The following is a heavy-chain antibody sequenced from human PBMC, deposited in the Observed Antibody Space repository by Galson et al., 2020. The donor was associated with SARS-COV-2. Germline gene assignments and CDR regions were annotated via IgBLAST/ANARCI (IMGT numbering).Heavy chain of an antibody. J-gene: IGHJ3*02. D-gene: IGHD3-16*01. CDR2: ISYDGSNK. V-gene: IGHV3-30*04. Sequence: GESPKISCAASGFTFSSYAMHWVRQAPGKGLEWVAVISYDGSNKYYADSMKGRFTISRDNSKNTLYLQMNSLRAEDTAVYYCARDRDDYVWGSHDAFDIWGQGTMVTVSS. CDR3: ARDRDDYVWGSHDAFDI. CDR1: GFTFSSYA.